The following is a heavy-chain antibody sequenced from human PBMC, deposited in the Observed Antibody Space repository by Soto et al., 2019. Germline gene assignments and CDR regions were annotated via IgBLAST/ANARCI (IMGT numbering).Heavy chain of an antibody. CDR1: RLTFSSYG. CDR3: AKDRRRGRYGYDAFDR. V-gene: IGHV3-30*18. CDR2: ISYDESKK. J-gene: IGHJ3*02. Sequence: GGSLRLSCGASRLTFSSYGMHWVRQAPGKGLEWVALISYDESKKYYADSVKGRFTISRDNSRNTLYLQMDSLRAEDTAVYYCAKDRRRGRYGYDAFDRWGQGTMVTVSS. D-gene: IGHD3-16*01.